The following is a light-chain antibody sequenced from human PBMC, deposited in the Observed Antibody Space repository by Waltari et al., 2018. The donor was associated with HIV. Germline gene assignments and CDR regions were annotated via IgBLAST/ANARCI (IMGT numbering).Light chain of an antibody. CDR2: GNN. Sequence: QSVLTQPPSVSWAPGPRVTISCTGSSTTIRADYDVTWYQQLPGIAPKLLIHGNNNRPSGVPDRFSGSKSGTSASLAITGLQAEDEAVYSCQSYDSSLSGYVFGTGTKVTVL. CDR3: QSYDSSLSGYV. CDR1: STTIRADYD. V-gene: IGLV1-40*01. J-gene: IGLJ1*01.